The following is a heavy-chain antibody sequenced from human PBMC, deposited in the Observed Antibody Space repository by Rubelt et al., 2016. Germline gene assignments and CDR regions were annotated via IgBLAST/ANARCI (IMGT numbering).Heavy chain of an antibody. Sequence: PGRSLRLSCASSGFPFEDCVMHWVRQVPGKGLEWVSDISWNSAMLQYADSVKGRFTISRDNAKNSLHLLMSSLRAEDTALYYCAKGLGTKYDILTGYAFDIWGPGTMVTVSS. CDR2: ISWNSAML. CDR3: AKGLGTKYDILTGYAFDI. V-gene: IGHV3-9*01. J-gene: IGHJ3*02. CDR1: GFPFEDCV. D-gene: IGHD3-9*01.